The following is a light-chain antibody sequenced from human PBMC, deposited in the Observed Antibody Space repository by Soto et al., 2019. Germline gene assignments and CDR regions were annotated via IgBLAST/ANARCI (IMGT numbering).Light chain of an antibody. V-gene: IGLV1-44*01. CDR2: TNN. CDR3: AAWDDGLNGAV. J-gene: IGLJ7*01. CDR1: SSNIGSHT. Sequence: QSVLTQPPSASGTPGQRVTISCSGSSSNIGSHTVNWYQQLPGTAPKLLIYTNNQRPSWVPDRFSASKSGTSASLAISGLQSEDEADYYCAAWDDGLNGAVFGGGTQLTVL.